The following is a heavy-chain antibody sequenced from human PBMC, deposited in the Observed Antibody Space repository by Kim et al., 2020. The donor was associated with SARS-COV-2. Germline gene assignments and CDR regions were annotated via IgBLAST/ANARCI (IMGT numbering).Heavy chain of an antibody. Sequence: PSFQGHVTISADKSISTAYLQWSSLKASDTAMYYCARHLDTAMVSLLDYWGQGTLVTVSS. CDR3: ARHLDTAMVSLLDY. V-gene: IGHV5-10-1*01. D-gene: IGHD5-18*01. J-gene: IGHJ4*02.